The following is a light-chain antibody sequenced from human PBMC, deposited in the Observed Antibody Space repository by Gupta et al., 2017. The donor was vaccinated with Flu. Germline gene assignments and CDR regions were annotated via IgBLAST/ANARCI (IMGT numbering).Light chain of an antibody. Sequence: VVLTQSPLSLPVTLGQPASISCRSSQSLVHPDEHTYWNWYQQRPGQSPRRLIYLVSKRDSGVPARIIGSGSGTDFTPLISRVEADDVGVYYCMSHTVGRPNTFGQGTKVEIK. V-gene: IGKV2-30*02. CDR1: QSLVHPDEHTY. CDR3: MSHTVGRPNT. CDR2: LVS. J-gene: IGKJ1*01.